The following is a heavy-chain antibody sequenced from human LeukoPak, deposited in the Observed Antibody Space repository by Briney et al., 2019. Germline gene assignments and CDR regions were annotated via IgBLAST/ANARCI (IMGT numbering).Heavy chain of an antibody. J-gene: IGHJ4*02. CDR3: ARHYSSGTYPLDS. CDR2: IYYTGTT. Sequence: PSETLSLTCTVSGASISDYYWSWFRQSPGKGLEWLACIYYTGTTNYNPSVKSRLTISIDTSKNQLSLTLNSVTAADTAVYYCARHYSSGTYPLDSWGQGTLVTVSS. CDR1: GASISDYY. D-gene: IGHD3-10*01. V-gene: IGHV4-59*01.